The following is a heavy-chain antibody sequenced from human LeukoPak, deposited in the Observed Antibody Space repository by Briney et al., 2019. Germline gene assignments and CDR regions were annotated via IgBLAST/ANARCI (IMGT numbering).Heavy chain of an antibody. CDR1: GFTFSSYA. V-gene: IGHV3-23*01. Sequence: PGGSLRLSCAASGFTFSSYAMSWVRQAPGRGLECVSAISGSGGSTYYADSVKGRFTISRDNSKHTLYLQMNSLRAEDTAVYYCAKSLGYRSSTSCYTDSYWGQGTLVTVSS. CDR3: AKSLGYRSSTSCYTDSY. D-gene: IGHD2-2*02. J-gene: IGHJ4*02. CDR2: ISGSGGST.